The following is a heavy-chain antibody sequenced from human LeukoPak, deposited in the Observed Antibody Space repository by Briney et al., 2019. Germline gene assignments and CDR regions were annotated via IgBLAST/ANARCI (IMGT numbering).Heavy chain of an antibody. Sequence: QPGGSLRLSCAASRFTFSNYAMTWVRQAPGRGLEWVSSIRGSGDGPSYADSVKGRFTMSRDNSNNMLYLQMNSLRVEDTAVYYCGRDPNGDYVDAFDFWGPGTLVTVSS. J-gene: IGHJ3*01. V-gene: IGHV3-23*01. CDR3: GRDPNGDYVDAFDF. CDR2: IRGSGDGP. CDR1: RFTFSNYA. D-gene: IGHD4-17*01.